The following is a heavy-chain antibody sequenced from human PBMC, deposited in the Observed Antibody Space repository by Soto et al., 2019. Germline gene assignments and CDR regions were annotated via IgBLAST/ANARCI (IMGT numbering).Heavy chain of an antibody. Sequence: GGSLRLSCAASGFTFSSYAMSWVRQAPGKGLEWVSAISGSGGSTYYADSVKGRFTISRVNSKNTLYLQMNSLRAEDTAVYYCAKDITMIVMVPYWGQGTLVTVSS. CDR3: AKDITMIVMVPY. D-gene: IGHD3-22*01. V-gene: IGHV3-23*01. CDR1: GFTFSSYA. CDR2: ISGSGGST. J-gene: IGHJ4*02.